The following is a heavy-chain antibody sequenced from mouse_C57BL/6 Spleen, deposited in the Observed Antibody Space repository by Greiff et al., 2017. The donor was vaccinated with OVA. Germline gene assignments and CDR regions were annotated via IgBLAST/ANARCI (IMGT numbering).Heavy chain of an antibody. CDR1: GYTFTSYW. V-gene: IGHV1-69*01. CDR3: ERFLIYYGNYGYFDV. Sequence: VQLQQPGAELVMPGASVKLSCKASGYTFTSYWMHWVKQRPGQGLEWIGEIDPSDSYTNYNQKFKGKSTLTVDKSSSTAYMQLSSLTSEDSAVYYCERFLIYYGNYGYFDVWGTGTTVTVSS. D-gene: IGHD2-1*01. CDR2: IDPSDSYT. J-gene: IGHJ1*03.